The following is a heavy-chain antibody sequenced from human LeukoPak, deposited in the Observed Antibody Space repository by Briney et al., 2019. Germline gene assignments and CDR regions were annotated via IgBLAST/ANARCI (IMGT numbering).Heavy chain of an antibody. Sequence: HPGGSLRLSCAASGFTFSSYEMNWVRQAPGKGLVWVSIINPDGSTTSYADSVKGRFTISRDNAKNTLYLQMNSLRAEDTAVYYCAYQLLPNWGQGTLVTVSS. CDR3: AYQLLPN. V-gene: IGHV3-74*01. CDR1: GFTFSSYE. J-gene: IGHJ4*02. CDR2: INPDGSTT. D-gene: IGHD2-15*01.